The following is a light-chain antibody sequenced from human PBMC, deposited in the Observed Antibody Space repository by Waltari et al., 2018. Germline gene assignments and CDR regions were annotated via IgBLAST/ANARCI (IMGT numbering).Light chain of an antibody. CDR2: FAS. J-gene: IGKJ2*01. V-gene: IGKV1-17*01. Sequence: DIQMTQSPSSLSASVGDRVTITCRASQDIRRHLGWYQQKPGRATKRLIYFASILQSGVPSMFSCSGSGAEFTLTIDSLLPEDFATYYCLQYNNYPYTFGQGTKVEIK. CDR1: QDIRRH. CDR3: LQYNNYPYT.